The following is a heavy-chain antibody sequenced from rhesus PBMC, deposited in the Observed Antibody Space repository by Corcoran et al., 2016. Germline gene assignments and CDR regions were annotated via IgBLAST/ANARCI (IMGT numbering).Heavy chain of an antibody. CDR1: GVSLRSNY. Sequence: QVQLQESGPGLVQPSDTLSLTCAVSGVSLRSNYWIWIRQPPGHGLEWIVRIYGSGGSTDYNPSLNSRVTISTDTSKNQFSLKLSSVTAADTAVYYCARYSSGWYDSGLDSWGQGVVVTVSS. CDR2: IYGSGGST. CDR3: ARYSSGWYDSGLDS. D-gene: IGHD6-31*01. J-gene: IGHJ6*01. V-gene: IGHV4-160*01.